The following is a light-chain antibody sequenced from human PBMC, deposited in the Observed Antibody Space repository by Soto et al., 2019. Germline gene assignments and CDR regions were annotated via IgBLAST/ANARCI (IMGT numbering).Light chain of an antibody. V-gene: IGLV2-14*01. CDR2: DVS. CDR3: SSYTSSSTGVYV. CDR1: SSDVGGYNY. Sequence: QSALTQPASVSGSPGQSITISCTGTSSDVGGYNYVSWYQQHPGKAPKLMIYDVSNRPSGVSNRFSGSKSGNTASLTISGLQAEDEADYYCSSYTSSSTGVYVFGIGTKVTVL. J-gene: IGLJ1*01.